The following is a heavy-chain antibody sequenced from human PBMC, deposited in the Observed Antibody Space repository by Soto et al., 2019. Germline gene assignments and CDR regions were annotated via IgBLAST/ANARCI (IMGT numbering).Heavy chain of an antibody. Sequence: NPSETLSLTXTVSGGSISSGDYYWSWIRQPPGKGLEWIGYIYYSGSTYYNPSLKSRVTISVDTSKNQFSLKLSSVTAADTAVYYCARAITFFQYYYGMDVWGQGTTVTVSS. CDR2: IYYSGST. CDR3: ARAITFFQYYYGMDV. J-gene: IGHJ6*02. D-gene: IGHD3-3*01. V-gene: IGHV4-30-4*01. CDR1: GGSISSGDYY.